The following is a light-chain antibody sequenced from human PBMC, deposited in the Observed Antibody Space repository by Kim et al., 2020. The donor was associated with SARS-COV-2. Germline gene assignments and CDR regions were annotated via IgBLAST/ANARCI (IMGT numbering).Light chain of an antibody. J-gene: IGLJ2*01. Sequence: QSALTQPASVSGSPGQSSTISCTGTSSDVGGYNYVSWYQQHPGKAPKLMIYDVSNRPSGVSNRFSGSKSGNTASLTISGLQAEDEADHYCSSYTSSSTPVVFGGGTQLTVL. V-gene: IGLV2-14*03. CDR2: DVS. CDR3: SSYTSSSTPVV. CDR1: SSDVGGYNY.